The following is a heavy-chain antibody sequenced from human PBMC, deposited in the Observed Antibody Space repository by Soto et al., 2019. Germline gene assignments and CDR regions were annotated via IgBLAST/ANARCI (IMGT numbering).Heavy chain of an antibody. CDR2: IIPIFGTA. CDR1: GGTFSSYA. CDR3: ARSPPSTVVTPYYYYGMDV. V-gene: IGHV1-69*13. D-gene: IGHD4-17*01. J-gene: IGHJ6*02. Sequence: SVKVSCKASGGTFSSYAISWVRQAPGQGLEWMGGIIPIFGTANYEQKFQGRVTITADESTSTAYMELSSLRSEDTAVYYCARSPPSTVVTPYYYYGMDVWGQGTTVTVSS.